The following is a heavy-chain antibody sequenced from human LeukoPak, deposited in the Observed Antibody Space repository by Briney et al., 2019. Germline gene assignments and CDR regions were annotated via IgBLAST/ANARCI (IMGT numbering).Heavy chain of an antibody. CDR1: GFTFSRYS. D-gene: IGHD6-19*01. J-gene: IGHJ4*02. CDR3: ARDQRLSGWFDY. CDR2: ISSSSHYI. Sequence: GGSLRLSCAASGFTFSRYSMNWVRQAPGKGLEWVSSISSSSHYIYYADSLQGRFTISRDNAKNSLYPQVNSLRAEDTAVYYCARDQRLSGWFDYWGQGTLVTVSS. V-gene: IGHV3-21*01.